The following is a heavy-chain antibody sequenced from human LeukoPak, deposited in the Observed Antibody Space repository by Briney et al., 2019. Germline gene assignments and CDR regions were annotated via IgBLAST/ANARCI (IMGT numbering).Heavy chain of an antibody. CDR3: ARDSLQWSYYSYGMAV. V-gene: IGHV3-30-3*01. J-gene: IGHJ6*02. CDR2: ISYDGSNK. CDR1: GFTFSSYA. Sequence: GSLRLSWAASGFTFSSYAMHWVRQAPGQGLEGGAVISYDGSNKYYADSVEGRFTISRDHSKNTLYLQMNSLRAEDTAVYYCARDSLQWSYYSYGMAVWGQGTTVTVSS. D-gene: IGHD2-15*01.